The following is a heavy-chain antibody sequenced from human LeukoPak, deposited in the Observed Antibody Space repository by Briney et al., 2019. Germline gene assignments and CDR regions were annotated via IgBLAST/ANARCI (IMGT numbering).Heavy chain of an antibody. J-gene: IGHJ4*02. D-gene: IGHD4-17*01. V-gene: IGHV4-38-2*02. CDR3: AKDSTVTTD. CDR2: IYHSGST. CDR1: GYSISSGYY. Sequence: PSETLSLTCAVSGYSISSGYYWGWIRQPPGKGLEWIGSIYHSGSTYYNPSLKSRVTISVDTSKNQFSLKLSSVTAADTAVYYCAKDSTVTTDWGQGTLVTVSS.